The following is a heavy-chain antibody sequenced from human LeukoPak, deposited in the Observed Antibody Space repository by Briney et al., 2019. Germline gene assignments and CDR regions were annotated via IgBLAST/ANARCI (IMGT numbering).Heavy chain of an antibody. CDR3: AGSPITVHYYGSGSYPKKSNWFDP. D-gene: IGHD3-10*01. CDR2: INPNSGGT. J-gene: IGHJ5*02. CDR1: GYTFTGYY. Sequence: ASVKVSCKASGYTFTGYYMHWVRQAPGQGLEWMGWINPNSGGTNYAQKFQGRVTMTRDTSVSTAYMELSRLRSDDTAVYYCAGSPITVHYYGSGSYPKKSNWFDPWGQGTLVTVSS. V-gene: IGHV1-2*02.